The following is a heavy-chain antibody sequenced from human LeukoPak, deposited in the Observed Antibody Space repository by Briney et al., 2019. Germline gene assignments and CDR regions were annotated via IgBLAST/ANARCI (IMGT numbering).Heavy chain of an antibody. CDR3: ARHKGGGAHSFDH. D-gene: IGHD2-15*01. J-gene: IGHJ4*02. Sequence: LETLSLACSVSGDSLSSGSSYWAWIRQHPGKGMEWLGTIYYNGRTYYNPSRKSRVSISIDTSKGLFSMNLTSVTAADTAFYFCARHKGGGAHSFDHWSQGALVTVSS. V-gene: IGHV4-39*01. CDR1: GDSLSSGSSY. CDR2: IYYNGRT.